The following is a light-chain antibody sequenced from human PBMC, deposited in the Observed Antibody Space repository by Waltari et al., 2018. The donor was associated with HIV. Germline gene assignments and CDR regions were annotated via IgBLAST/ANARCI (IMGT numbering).Light chain of an antibody. V-gene: IGLV2-14*03. Sequence: QSALTQPASVSGSPGQSITISCTGTSSDIGGYDHVCWYQQHPGRAPKPKIYDVSNLPSGVSDRFSGSKSGNTASLTISGLQTEDEADYYCSSFTSGTTWVFGGGTKVTVL. CDR3: SSFTSGTTWV. CDR1: SSDIGGYDH. CDR2: DVS. J-gene: IGLJ3*02.